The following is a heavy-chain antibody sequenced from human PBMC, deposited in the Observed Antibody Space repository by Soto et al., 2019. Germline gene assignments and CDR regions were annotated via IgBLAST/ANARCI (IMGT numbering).Heavy chain of an antibody. D-gene: IGHD3-22*01. CDR3: AREGFYGSKAHSPGQHGMDV. V-gene: IGHV1-69*04. CDR1: GGTFSSYA. Sequence: QVQLVQSGAEVKKPGSSVKVSCKASGGTFSSYAISWVRQAPGQGLEWMGRIIPILGIANYAQKFQGRVTITAEQSRITAYMELSSLRSEDTAVYYCAREGFYGSKAHSPGQHGMDVWGQGTTVTVTS. J-gene: IGHJ6*02. CDR2: IIPILGIA.